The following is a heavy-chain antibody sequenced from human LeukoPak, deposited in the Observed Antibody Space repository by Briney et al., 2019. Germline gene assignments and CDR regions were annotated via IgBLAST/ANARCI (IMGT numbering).Heavy chain of an antibody. CDR3: AKWDYYDSSGYYYFDY. Sequence: GGTLRLSCAASGFTFSSYAMSWVRQAPGKGLEWVSANSGSGGSTYYADSVKGRFTISRDNSKNTLYLQMNSLRAEDTAVYYCAKWDYYDSSGYYYFDYWGQGTLVTVSS. CDR2: NSGSGGST. D-gene: IGHD3-22*01. CDR1: GFTFSSYA. V-gene: IGHV3-23*01. J-gene: IGHJ4*02.